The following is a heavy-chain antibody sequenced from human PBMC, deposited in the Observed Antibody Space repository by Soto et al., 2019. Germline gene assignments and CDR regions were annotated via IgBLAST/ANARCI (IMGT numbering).Heavy chain of an antibody. CDR1: GFTFSSYA. D-gene: IGHD2-15*01. Sequence: GGSLRLSCAASGFTFSSYAMHWVRQAPGKGLEWVAVISYDGSNKYYADSVKGRFTISRDNSKNTLYLQMNSLRAEDTAVYYCARDTGHYCSGGSCYPGYYWGQGTLVTVSS. J-gene: IGHJ4*02. V-gene: IGHV3-30-3*01. CDR2: ISYDGSNK. CDR3: ARDTGHYCSGGSCYPGYY.